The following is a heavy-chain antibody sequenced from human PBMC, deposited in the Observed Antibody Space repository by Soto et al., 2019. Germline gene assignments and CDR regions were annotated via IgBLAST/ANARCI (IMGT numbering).Heavy chain of an antibody. V-gene: IGHV3-33*01. CDR1: GFTFSSYG. Sequence: QVQLVESGGGVVQPGRSLRLSCAASGFTFSSYGMHWVRQAPGKGLEWVAVIWYDGSNKYYADSVKGRFTITRDNSKNTDYLQMNSVRAEDTAVYYCARNQDFNRGYSYGYEAFSDYWGQGTLVTVAS. D-gene: IGHD5-18*01. CDR2: IWYDGSNK. J-gene: IGHJ4*02. CDR3: ARNQDFNRGYSYGYEAFSDY.